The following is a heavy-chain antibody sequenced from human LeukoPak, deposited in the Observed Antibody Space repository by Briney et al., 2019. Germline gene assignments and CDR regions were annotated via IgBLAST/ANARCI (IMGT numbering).Heavy chain of an antibody. D-gene: IGHD3-10*01. V-gene: IGHV3-23*01. CDR2: ISGSGGST. J-gene: IGHJ4*02. Sequence: GGSLRLSCAASGFTFSSYAMSWVRQAPGKGLEWVSAISGSGGSTYYADSVKGRFTISRDNFKNTLYLQMNSLRAEDTAVYYCAKASMVRGVIDMIFDYWGQGTLVTVSS. CDR3: AKASMVRGVIDMIFDY. CDR1: GFTFSSYA.